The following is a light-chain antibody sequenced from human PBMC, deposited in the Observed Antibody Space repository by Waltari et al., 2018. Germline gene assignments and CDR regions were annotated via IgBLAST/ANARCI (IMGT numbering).Light chain of an antibody. CDR2: VNSDGSP. V-gene: IGLV4-69*01. Sequence: QLVLTQSPSASASLGASVRLTCTLSSGHSSNIIPWHQQQPEKGPRYLMKVNSDGSPRKGDEIPDRFSGSSSGAERYLTISSLQSEDEADYYCQTGGHGTWVFGGGTKLTVL. J-gene: IGLJ3*02. CDR3: QTGGHGTWV. CDR1: SGHSSNI.